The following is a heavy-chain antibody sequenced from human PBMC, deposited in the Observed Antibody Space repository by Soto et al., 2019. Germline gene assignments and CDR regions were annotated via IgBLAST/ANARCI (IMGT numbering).Heavy chain of an antibody. CDR3: ARDLWGYCGTDCYPLDV. CDR1: GGSISGYY. Sequence: PSETLSLTCTVSGGSISGYYWSWIRQPPGKGLEWIGYMYNTGSTVYNPSYKSRVTISVDTSKNQISMKLNSVTAADTAVYYCARDLWGYCGTDCYPLDVWGQGTTVT. V-gene: IGHV4-59*01. CDR2: MYNTGST. D-gene: IGHD2-21*02. J-gene: IGHJ6*02.